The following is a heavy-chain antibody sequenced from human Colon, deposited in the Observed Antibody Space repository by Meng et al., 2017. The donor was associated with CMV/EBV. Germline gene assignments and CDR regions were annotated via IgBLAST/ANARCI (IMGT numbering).Heavy chain of an antibody. V-gene: IGHV3-74*01. CDR2: INLDGTYI. CDR3: AKDRGYSDYYYYAMDV. Sequence: GGSLRLSCAASGFTFSQSWMHWVRQTPGKGLLWVSRINLDGTYIHYADSVKGRFTIARDDSKNTLYLQMNTLRVEDTAVYYCAKDRGYSDYYYYAMDVWGQGTTVTVSS. D-gene: IGHD3-10*01. CDR1: GFTFSQSW. J-gene: IGHJ6*02.